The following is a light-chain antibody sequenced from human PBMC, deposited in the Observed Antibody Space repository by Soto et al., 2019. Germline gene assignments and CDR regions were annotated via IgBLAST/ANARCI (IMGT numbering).Light chain of an antibody. V-gene: IGKV3-20*01. CDR2: GAS. J-gene: IGKJ4*01. CDR1: QSVSGY. Sequence: EIVMTQSPATLSVSPGERATLSCRASQSVSGYLAWYQQKPGQAPRLLIYGASNRATGIPDRFSGSGSGTDFTLTISRLEPEDFEVYYCQQYGNSPFTFGGGTKVDI. CDR3: QQYGNSPFT.